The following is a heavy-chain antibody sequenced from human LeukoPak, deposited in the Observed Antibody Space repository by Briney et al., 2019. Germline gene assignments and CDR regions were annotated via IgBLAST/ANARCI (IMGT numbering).Heavy chain of an antibody. CDR2: TYYRSKWYN. Sequence: SQTLSLTCAISGDSVSSNSAAWNWIRQSPSRGLEWLGRTYYRSKWYNDYAVSVKSRITINPDTSKNQFSLQLNSVTPEDTAVYYCAREQGQYYYGSGSPYFDYWGQGTLVTVSS. J-gene: IGHJ4*02. CDR1: GDSVSSNSAA. V-gene: IGHV6-1*01. D-gene: IGHD3-10*01. CDR3: AREQGQYYYGSGSPYFDY.